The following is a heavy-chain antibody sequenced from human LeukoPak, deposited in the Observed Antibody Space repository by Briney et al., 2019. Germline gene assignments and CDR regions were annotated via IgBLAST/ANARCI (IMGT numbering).Heavy chain of an antibody. D-gene: IGHD2-2*01. Sequence: GGSLRLSCAACGFTFSSYDMHWVRQATGKGLEWVSAIGTAGDTYYPGSVKGQFTISRDNSKNIVYLQMNSLRADDMAVYYCARDYCSSTSCRYYGMDVWGQGTTVTVSS. J-gene: IGHJ6*02. V-gene: IGHV3-13*03. CDR1: GFTFSSYD. CDR3: ARDYCSSTSCRYYGMDV. CDR2: IGTAGDT.